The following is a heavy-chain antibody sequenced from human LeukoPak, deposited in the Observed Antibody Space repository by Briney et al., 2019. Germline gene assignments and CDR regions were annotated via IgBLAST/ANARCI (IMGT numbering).Heavy chain of an antibody. Sequence: GESLKISCKGSGYTFSIEWIGWGRQMPGKGLEWMGIIYPSDSDTRYSPSFQGQVTISADKSISTAYLQWSSLKASDTAMYYCARHIQGYSVDYWGQGTLVTVSS. CDR2: IYPSDSDT. CDR3: ARHIQGYSVDY. J-gene: IGHJ4*02. CDR1: GYTFSIEW. V-gene: IGHV5-51*01. D-gene: IGHD5-12*01.